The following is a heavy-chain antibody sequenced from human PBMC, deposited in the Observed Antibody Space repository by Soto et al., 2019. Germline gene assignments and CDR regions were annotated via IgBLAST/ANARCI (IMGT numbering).Heavy chain of an antibody. CDR2: MNPNSGNT. J-gene: IGHJ6*03. V-gene: IGHV1-8*01. Sequence: ASVKVSCKASGYTFTSYDINWVRQATGQGLEWMGWMNPNSGNTGYAQKFQGRVTMTRNTSISTAYMELSSLRSEDTAVYYCARGLKTYDFWSFYYPADYYYYLYFCARGTSVPVS. CDR3: ARGLKTYDFWSFYYPADYYYYLYF. D-gene: IGHD3-3*01. CDR1: GYTFTSYD.